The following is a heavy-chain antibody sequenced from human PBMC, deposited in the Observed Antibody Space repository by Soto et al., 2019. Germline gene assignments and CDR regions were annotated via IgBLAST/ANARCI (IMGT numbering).Heavy chain of an antibody. Sequence: EVQMVESGGGLVKPGGSLRLSCAASGFVFSSYTLHWVRLPPGKGLEWVSSISGARTSIYYADSVRGRFTVSRDNTNNSLYLQMDSLRAEDTALYYCARVIQLQSPGRGHDVLDIWGLGKMVTVSS. CDR2: ISGARTSI. V-gene: IGHV3-21*01. D-gene: IGHD3-10*01. CDR3: ARVIQLQSPGRGHDVLDI. CDR1: GFVFSSYT. J-gene: IGHJ3*02.